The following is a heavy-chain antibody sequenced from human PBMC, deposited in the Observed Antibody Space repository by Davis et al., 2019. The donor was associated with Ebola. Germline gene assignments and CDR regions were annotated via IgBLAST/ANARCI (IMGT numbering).Heavy chain of an antibody. V-gene: IGHV4-59*12. J-gene: IGHJ4*02. CDR3: ARGGSGWSFDY. Sequence: SETLSLTCIVSGDSISSYYWSWIRQPPGKGLEWIGNIHYLGNTNYNPSLKSRVTISVDRSKDQFSLKLSSVTAADTAVYYCARGGSGWSFDYWGQGTLVTVSS. CDR2: IHYLGNT. CDR1: GDSISSYY. D-gene: IGHD6-19*01.